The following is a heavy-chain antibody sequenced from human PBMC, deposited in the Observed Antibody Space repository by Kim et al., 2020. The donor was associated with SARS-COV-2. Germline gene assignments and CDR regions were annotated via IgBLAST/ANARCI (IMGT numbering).Heavy chain of an antibody. Sequence: GETYYADTVKGRFTISRDNSKSTLYLQMNSLRAEDTAVYYCAKDHGGSLDYWGQGTLVTVSS. CDR3: AKDHGGSLDY. D-gene: IGHD1-26*01. V-gene: IGHV3-23*01. J-gene: IGHJ4*02. CDR2: GET.